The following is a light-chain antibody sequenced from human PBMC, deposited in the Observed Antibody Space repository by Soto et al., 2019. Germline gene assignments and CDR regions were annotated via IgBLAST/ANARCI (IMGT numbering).Light chain of an antibody. CDR1: QTISNT. CDR2: ASS. V-gene: IGKV1-39*01. J-gene: IGKJ5*01. Sequence: DIQMTQSPSSLSASVGDRVTITCRASQTISNTLNWYQQRPGKAPNLLIYASSTLQSGVPPRFSGGGSGTEFTLTIRTLQPEDFATYYCQQTYNTPITFGQGTRLQIK. CDR3: QQTYNTPIT.